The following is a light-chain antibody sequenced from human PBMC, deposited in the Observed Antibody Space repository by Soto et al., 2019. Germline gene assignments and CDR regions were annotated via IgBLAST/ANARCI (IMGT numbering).Light chain of an antibody. J-gene: IGKJ1*01. CDR3: QQYNNWPPWT. CDR2: GAS. Sequence: EIVMTQSPATLSVSPGERATLSCRASRSIGSNLAWYQHKPGQAPRLLIYGASTRATGIPARFSGGGSGTEFTLTISSLQSEDFAVYYCQQYNNWPPWTFGPGTKVEIK. V-gene: IGKV3-15*01. CDR1: RSIGSN.